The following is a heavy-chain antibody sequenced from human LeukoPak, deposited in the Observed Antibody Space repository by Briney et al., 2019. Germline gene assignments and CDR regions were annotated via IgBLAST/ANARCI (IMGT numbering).Heavy chain of an antibody. CDR1: GGSISSGDYY. J-gene: IGHJ3*02. V-gene: IGHV4-30-4*01. D-gene: IGHD3-9*01. CDR2: IYYSGST. Sequence: SQTLSLTCTVSGGSISSGDYYWSWIRQPPGKGLEWIGYIYYSGSTYYNPSLKSRVTISVDTSKNQFSLKLSSVTAADTAVYYCARAPFNDILTGYSRAFDIWGQGTMVTVSS. CDR3: ARAPFNDILTGYSRAFDI.